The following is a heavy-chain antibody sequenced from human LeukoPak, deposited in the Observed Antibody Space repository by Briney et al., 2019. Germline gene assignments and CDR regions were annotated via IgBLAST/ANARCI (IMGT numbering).Heavy chain of an antibody. Sequence: GGSLRLSCAASGFTVSSNYMSWVRQAPGKGLEWVTVISHDGGNDYYRDSVKGRFTISRDNSKNTVLLQMNSLSPDDTAIYYCVGSPTYYYMDVWGKGTTVTVSS. J-gene: IGHJ6*03. CDR2: ISHDGGND. CDR1: GFTVSSNY. D-gene: IGHD3-10*01. V-gene: IGHV3-30*03. CDR3: VGSPTYYYMDV.